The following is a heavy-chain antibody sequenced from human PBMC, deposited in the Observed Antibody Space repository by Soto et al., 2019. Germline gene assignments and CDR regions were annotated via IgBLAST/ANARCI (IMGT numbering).Heavy chain of an antibody. CDR1: GDSVSSNSAA. V-gene: IGHV6-1*01. CDR2: TYYRSKWYN. Sequence: QTLSLTCAISGDSVSSNSAAWNWIRQSPSSGLEWLGRTYYRSKWYNDYAVSVKSRITINPDTSKNQFSLKLSSVTAADTAVYYCARHNWDFGISGAFDIWGQGTMVTVSS. D-gene: IGHD3-3*01. CDR3: ARHNWDFGISGAFDI. J-gene: IGHJ3*02.